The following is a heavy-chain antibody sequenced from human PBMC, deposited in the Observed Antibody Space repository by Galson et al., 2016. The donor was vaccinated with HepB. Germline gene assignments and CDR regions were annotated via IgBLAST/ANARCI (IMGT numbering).Heavy chain of an antibody. V-gene: IGHV4-4*02. D-gene: IGHD6-13*01. Sequence: ETLSLTCAVSGASISSTKWLSWVRQPPGNGLQWIGEIHHSGSTKYNPALKRRVSITVDKSNNHFSLNLSSVTAADTAVYHCANCGNPLVHVDSWGQGTLVTVSS. CDR3: ANCGNPLVHVDS. J-gene: IGHJ4*02. CDR1: GASISSTKW. CDR2: IHHSGST.